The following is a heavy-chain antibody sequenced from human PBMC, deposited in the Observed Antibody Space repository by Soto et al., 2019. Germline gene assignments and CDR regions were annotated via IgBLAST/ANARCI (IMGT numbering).Heavy chain of an antibody. D-gene: IGHD3-22*01. J-gene: IGHJ6*02. Sequence: PGESLKISCKGSGYIFTSYWISWVRQMPGKGLEWMGRIDPSDSYTNYSPSFQGHVTISADKSISTAYLQWSSLKASDTAMYYCAGLRHYYDSSGYLFNGMDVWGQGTTVTVSS. CDR1: GYIFTSYW. CDR3: AGLRHYYDSSGYLFNGMDV. CDR2: IDPSDSYT. V-gene: IGHV5-10-1*01.